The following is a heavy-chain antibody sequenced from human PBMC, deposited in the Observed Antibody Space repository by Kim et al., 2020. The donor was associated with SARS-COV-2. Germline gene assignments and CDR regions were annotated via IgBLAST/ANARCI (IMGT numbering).Heavy chain of an antibody. CDR1: GYTFTGYY. J-gene: IGHJ4*02. D-gene: IGHD1-26*01. CDR3: ARDSVSRDSPFDY. CDR2: INPNSGGT. V-gene: IGHV1-2*02. Sequence: ASVKVSCKASGYTFTGYYMHWVRQAPGQGLEWMGWINPNSGGTNYAQKFQGRVTMTRDTSISTAYMELSRLRSDDTAVYYCARDSVSRDSPFDYWGQGTLVTVSS.